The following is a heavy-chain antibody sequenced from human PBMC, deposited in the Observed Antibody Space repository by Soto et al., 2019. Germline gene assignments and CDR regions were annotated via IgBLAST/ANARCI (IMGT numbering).Heavy chain of an antibody. Sequence: QLQLQESGPGLVKPSETLSLTCTVSGGSISSSSYYWGWIRQPPGKGLKWIGSIYYSGSTYYNPSLKSRVTISVDTSKNQFSLKLSSVTAADTAVYYCARRGYYDSSGYYGYWGQGTLVTVSS. D-gene: IGHD3-22*01. CDR2: IYYSGST. J-gene: IGHJ4*02. CDR3: ARRGYYDSSGYYGY. V-gene: IGHV4-39*01. CDR1: GGSISSSSYY.